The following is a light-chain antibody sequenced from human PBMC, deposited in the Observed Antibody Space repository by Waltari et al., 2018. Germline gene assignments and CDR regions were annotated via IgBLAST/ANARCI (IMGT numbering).Light chain of an antibody. CDR2: GAS. V-gene: IGKV3-15*01. CDR3: QQYNNWPLLT. CDR1: QSVSSN. Sequence: EIVMTQSHATLSVSPGERATLSCRASQSVSSNLAWYQQKPGQAPRLLIYGASTRATGIPARFSGSGSGTEFTLTLSSLQSEDFAVYYCQQYNNWPLLTFGGGTKVEIK. J-gene: IGKJ4*01.